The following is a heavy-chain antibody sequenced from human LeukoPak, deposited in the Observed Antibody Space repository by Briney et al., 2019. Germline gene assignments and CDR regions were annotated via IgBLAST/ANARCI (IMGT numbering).Heavy chain of an antibody. CDR2: IYYSGST. V-gene: IGHV4-39*07. CDR1: GGSISSSSYY. J-gene: IGHJ4*02. CDR3: ARVYAAGAENYFDY. Sequence: PSETLSLTCTVSGGSISSSSYYWGWIRQPPGKGLEWIGSIYYSGSTYYNPSLKSRVTISVDTSKNQFSLKLSSVTAADTAVYYCARVYAAGAENYFDYWGQGTLVTVSS. D-gene: IGHD4/OR15-4a*01.